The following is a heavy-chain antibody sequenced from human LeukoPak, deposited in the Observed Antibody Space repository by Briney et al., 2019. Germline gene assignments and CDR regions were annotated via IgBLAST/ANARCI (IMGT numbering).Heavy chain of an antibody. CDR2: ISAYNGNT. Sequence: ASVKVSCKASGYTFTSYGISWVRQAPGQGLEWMGWISAYNGNTNYAQKLQGRVTMTTDTSTSTAHMELRSLRSDDTAVYYCARDQGGIAARPLGAYWGQGTLVTVSS. V-gene: IGHV1-18*01. J-gene: IGHJ4*02. D-gene: IGHD6-6*01. CDR1: GYTFTSYG. CDR3: ARDQGGIAARPLGAY.